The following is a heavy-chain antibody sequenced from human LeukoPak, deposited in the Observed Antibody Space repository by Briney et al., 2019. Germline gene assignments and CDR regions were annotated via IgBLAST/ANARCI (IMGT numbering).Heavy chain of an antibody. V-gene: IGHV4-34*01. CDR3: ARGTSVAVAGFYYFDY. CDR1: GGSFSGYY. CDR2: INHSGST. D-gene: IGHD6-19*01. J-gene: IGHJ4*02. Sequence: SETLSLTCAVYGGSFSGYYWSWIRQPPGKGLEWIGEINHSGSTNYNPSLKSRVTISVDTSKSQFSLKLSSVTAADTAVYYCARGTSVAVAGFYYFDYWGQGTLVTVSS.